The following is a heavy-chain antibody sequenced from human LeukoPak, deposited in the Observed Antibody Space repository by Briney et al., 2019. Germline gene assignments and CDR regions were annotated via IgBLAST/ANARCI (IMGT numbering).Heavy chain of an antibody. CDR1: GGSISSSNYY. CDR3: ARVNEYCSSSSCYATLDY. D-gene: IGHD2-2*01. V-gene: IGHV4-39*07. J-gene: IGHJ4*02. Sequence: SETLSLTCTVSGGSISSSNYYWGWIRQPPGKGLEWIGSIYYSGSTYYNPSLKSRVTISVDTSKNQFSLKLSSVTAADTAVYSCARVNEYCSSSSCYATLDYWGQGTLVTVSS. CDR2: IYYSGST.